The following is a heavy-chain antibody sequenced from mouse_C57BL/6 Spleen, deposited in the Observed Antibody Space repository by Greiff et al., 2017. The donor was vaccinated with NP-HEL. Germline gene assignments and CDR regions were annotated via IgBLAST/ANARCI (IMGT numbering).Heavy chain of an antibody. V-gene: IGHV1-42*01. D-gene: IGHD1-1*01. CDR3: AITTVVVGDY. Sequence: EVQLQQSGPELVKPGASVKISCKASGYSFTGYYMNWVKQSPEKSLEWIGEINPSTGGTTYNQKFKAKATLTVDKSSSTAYMQLKSLTSEDSAVYYCAITTVVVGDYWGQGTTLTVSS. CDR2: INPSTGGT. CDR1: GYSFTGYY. J-gene: IGHJ2*01.